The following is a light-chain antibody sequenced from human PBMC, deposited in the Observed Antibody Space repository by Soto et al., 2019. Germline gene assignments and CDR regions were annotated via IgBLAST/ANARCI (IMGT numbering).Light chain of an antibody. J-gene: IGKJ3*01. Sequence: DIQMTQSPSSLSASVGDRVTITCRASQSISSYLNWYQQKPGKAPKVLIYAASSLQSGVPPRFSGSGSGTDFTLTISSLQPEDFATYYCQQIYNTPITFGPGTKVDLK. CDR1: QSISSY. V-gene: IGKV1-39*01. CDR2: AAS. CDR3: QQIYNTPIT.